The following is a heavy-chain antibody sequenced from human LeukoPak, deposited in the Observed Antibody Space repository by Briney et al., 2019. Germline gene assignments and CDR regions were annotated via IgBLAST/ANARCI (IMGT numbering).Heavy chain of an antibody. Sequence: GASVKVSCKASGGTFSSYAINWVRQAPGQGLEWMGGIIPIFGTANYAQKFQGRVTITADKSTSTAYMELSSLRSEDTAVYYCASHCSSTSCVDYWGQGTLVTVSS. V-gene: IGHV1-69*06. J-gene: IGHJ4*02. CDR3: ASHCSSTSCVDY. CDR1: GGTFSSYA. D-gene: IGHD2-2*01. CDR2: IIPIFGTA.